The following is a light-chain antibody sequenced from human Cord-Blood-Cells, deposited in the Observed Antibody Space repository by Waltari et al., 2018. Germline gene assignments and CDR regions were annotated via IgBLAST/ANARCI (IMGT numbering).Light chain of an antibody. Sequence: QSTLTQPASVSGSPGQWIAISCTGTSSDVGGYIYVSWYQQHPGQAPQLMMYDVSNRPSVVSRRFSGSKSGNTASVTTSGLQGEDEADCYCSSYTSSSTWVFGGGTKLTVL. CDR3: SSYTSSSTWV. J-gene: IGLJ3*02. V-gene: IGLV2-14*01. CDR1: SSDVGGYIY. CDR2: DVS.